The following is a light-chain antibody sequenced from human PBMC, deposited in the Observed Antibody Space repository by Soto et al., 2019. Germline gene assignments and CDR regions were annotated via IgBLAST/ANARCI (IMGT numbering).Light chain of an antibody. J-gene: IGKJ3*01. CDR3: QQRSNWPPEVT. V-gene: IGKV3-11*01. Sequence: EIVXTXSPDTXSXSPGERATLSCRASQSVSSSLAWYQQIPGQAPRLLIYDASNRATGIPARFSGSGSGTDFTLTISSLEPEDFAVYYCQQRSNWPPEVTFGPGTKVDIK. CDR2: DAS. CDR1: QSVSSS.